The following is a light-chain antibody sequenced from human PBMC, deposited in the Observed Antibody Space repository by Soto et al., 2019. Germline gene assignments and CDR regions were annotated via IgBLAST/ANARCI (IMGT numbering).Light chain of an antibody. CDR3: QQYGSSPRT. J-gene: IGKJ1*01. CDR2: GAS. V-gene: IGKV3-20*01. Sequence: ENVLTQSPGTLSFSPGERATLSCRASQSVSSSYLAWYQQKPGQAPRLLIYGASSRATGIPDRFSGSGSGTDFTLTISRLEPEDFAVYYCQQYGSSPRTFGQGTKVDI. CDR1: QSVSSSY.